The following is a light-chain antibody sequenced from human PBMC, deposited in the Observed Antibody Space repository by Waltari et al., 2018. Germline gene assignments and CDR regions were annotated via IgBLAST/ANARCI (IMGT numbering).Light chain of an antibody. CDR2: DAS. CDR3: QKYGTLPAT. Sequence: EIVLTQSPGTLSLSPGESATLACRASQSVSRTLAWYQQKPGQAPRLLIYDASTRATGIPKRFSGSGSGTDFSLTISRLEPEDFAVYYCQKYGTLPATFGQGTKVEIK. CDR1: QSVSRT. V-gene: IGKV3-20*01. J-gene: IGKJ1*01.